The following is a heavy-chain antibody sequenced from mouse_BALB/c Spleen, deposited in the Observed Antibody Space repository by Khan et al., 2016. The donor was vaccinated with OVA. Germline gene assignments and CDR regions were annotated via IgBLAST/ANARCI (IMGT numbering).Heavy chain of an antibody. D-gene: IGHD2-4*01. Sequence: QVQLKESGPGLVAPSQSLSITCTVSGFSLSNYGVHWVRQPPGKGLEWLGVIWTGGITNYNSALMSRLSISKDNSKSQGFLKMNRLQTDDTAIYYCARSYDYDVGGFAYWGQGTLVTVSA. CDR3: ARSYDYDVGGFAY. J-gene: IGHJ3*01. CDR2: IWTGGIT. V-gene: IGHV2-9*02. CDR1: GFSLSNYG.